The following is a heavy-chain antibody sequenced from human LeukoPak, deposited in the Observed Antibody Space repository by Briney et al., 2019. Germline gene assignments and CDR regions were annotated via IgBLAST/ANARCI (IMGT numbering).Heavy chain of an antibody. D-gene: IGHD1-26*01. CDR1: GGSISSHY. V-gene: IGHV4-59*11. CDR2: IYYSGST. J-gene: IGHJ4*02. CDR3: AREEWELLIFDY. Sequence: SETLSLTCTVSGGSISSHYWSWIRQPPGKGLEWIGYIYYSGSTNYNPSLKSRATISVDTSKNQFSLKLSSVTAADTAVYYCAREEWELLIFDYWGQGTLVTVSS.